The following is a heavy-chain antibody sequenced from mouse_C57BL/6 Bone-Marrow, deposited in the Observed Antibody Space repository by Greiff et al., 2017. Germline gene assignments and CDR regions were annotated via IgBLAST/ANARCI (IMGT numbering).Heavy chain of an antibody. J-gene: IGHJ3*01. V-gene: IGHV1-55*01. D-gene: IGHD1-1*02. CDR1: GYTFTSYW. Sequence: VQLQQPGAELVKPGASVKMSCKASGYTFTSYWITWVKQRPGQGLEWIGDIYPGGGSTNYTEKFKSKATLTVDTSSSTAYLQLSSLTSEDTAVFTCARNRIYYGSGLAYWGQGTLVTVSA. CDR2: IYPGGGST. CDR3: ARNRIYYGSGLAY.